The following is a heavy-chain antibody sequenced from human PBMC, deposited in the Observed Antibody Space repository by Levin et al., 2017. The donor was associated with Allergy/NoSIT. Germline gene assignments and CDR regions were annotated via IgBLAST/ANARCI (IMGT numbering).Heavy chain of an antibody. CDR2: ISYDGSNK. CDR1: GFTFSSYG. J-gene: IGHJ6*02. Sequence: GESLKISCAASGFTFSSYGMHWVRQAPGKGLEWVAVISYDGSNKYYADSVKGRFTISRDNSKNTLYLQMNSLRAEDTAVYYCAKEGGYSYGYYYYYGMDVWGQGTTVTVSS. D-gene: IGHD5-18*01. CDR3: AKEGGYSYGYYYYYGMDV. V-gene: IGHV3-30*18.